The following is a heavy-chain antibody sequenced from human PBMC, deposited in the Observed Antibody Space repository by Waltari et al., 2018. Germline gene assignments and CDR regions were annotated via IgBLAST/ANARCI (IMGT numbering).Heavy chain of an antibody. J-gene: IGHJ6*02. CDR2: ISAYNGNT. V-gene: IGHV1-18*04. CDR1: GYTFTSYG. D-gene: IGHD2-2*02. Sequence: QVQLVQSGAEVKKPGASVKVSCKASGYTFTSYGISWVRPAPGQGLEWMGWISAYNGNTNYAQKLQGRVTMTTDTSTSTAYMELRSLRSDDTAVYYCARSDIVVVPAAIHGMDVWGQGTTVTVSS. CDR3: ARSDIVVVPAAIHGMDV.